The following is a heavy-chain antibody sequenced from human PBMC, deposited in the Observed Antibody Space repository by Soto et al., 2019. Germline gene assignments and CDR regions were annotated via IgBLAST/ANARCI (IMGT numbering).Heavy chain of an antibody. V-gene: IGHV3-15*01. D-gene: IGHD3-22*01. J-gene: IGHJ4*02. CDR1: GFTFSNAW. CDR3: ARVRGYYDSSGFDY. CDR2: IKSKTDGGTT. Sequence: VRLSCAASGFTFSNAWMSWVRQAPGKGLEWVGRIKSKTDGGTTDYAAPVKGRFTISRDDSKNTLYLQMNSLKTEDTAVYYCARVRGYYDSSGFDYWGQGTLVTVSS.